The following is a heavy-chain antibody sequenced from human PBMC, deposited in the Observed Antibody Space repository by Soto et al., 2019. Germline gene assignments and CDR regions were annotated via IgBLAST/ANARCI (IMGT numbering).Heavy chain of an antibody. Sequence: QVQLVQSGAEVKKPGSSVKVSCKASGGTFSSYAISWVRQAPGQGLEWMGGIIPIFGTANYAQKFQGRVTITADESTSTAYMELSSLRSEETAVYYCARGVGERWLRWGDGTAFDIWGQGTMVTVSS. CDR2: IIPIFGTA. V-gene: IGHV1-69*01. CDR1: GGTFSSYA. CDR3: ARGVGERWLRWGDGTAFDI. J-gene: IGHJ3*02. D-gene: IGHD5-12*01.